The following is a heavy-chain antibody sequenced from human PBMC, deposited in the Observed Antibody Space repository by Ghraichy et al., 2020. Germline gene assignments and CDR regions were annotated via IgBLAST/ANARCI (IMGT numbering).Heavy chain of an antibody. CDR2: IYYSGST. CDR1: GGSISSGGYS. V-gene: IGHV4-30-4*07. Sequence: SETLSLTCAVSGGSISSGGYSWSWIRQPPGKGLEWIGYIYYSGSTYYNPSLKSRVTISVDTSKNQFSLKLSSVTAADTAVYYCARDSHGYCSGGSCRIDAFDIWGQGTMVTVSS. D-gene: IGHD2-15*01. CDR3: ARDSHGYCSGGSCRIDAFDI. J-gene: IGHJ3*02.